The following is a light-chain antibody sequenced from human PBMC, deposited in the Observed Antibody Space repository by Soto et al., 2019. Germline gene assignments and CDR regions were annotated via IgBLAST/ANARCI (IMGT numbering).Light chain of an antibody. J-gene: IGLJ1*01. V-gene: IGLV2-14*03. CDR1: SSDVGAYNY. CDR3: CSYAGSRTFV. CDR2: DVS. Sequence: QSVLTQPASVSGSPGQSITISCTGTSSDVGAYNYVSWYQHHPGKAPKLMIYDVSNRPSGVSNRFSGSKSDNTASLTISGLQAEDEAYYYCCSYAGSRTFVFGTGTKVTVL.